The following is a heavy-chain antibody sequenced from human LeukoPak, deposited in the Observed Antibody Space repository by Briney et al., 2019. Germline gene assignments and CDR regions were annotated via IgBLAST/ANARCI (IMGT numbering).Heavy chain of an antibody. D-gene: IGHD2-2*02. V-gene: IGHV1-2*02. Sequence: ASVKVSCKASGYTFTGYYMHWVRQAPGQGLEWVGWINPNSGGTNYAQKFQGRVTMTRDTPISPAYMELSRLKSDDKAVYYCARGLNGYCSSTSCYIVYWGQGTLVTVSS. CDR2: INPNSGGT. CDR1: GYTFTGYY. CDR3: ARGLNGYCSSTSCYIVY. J-gene: IGHJ4*02.